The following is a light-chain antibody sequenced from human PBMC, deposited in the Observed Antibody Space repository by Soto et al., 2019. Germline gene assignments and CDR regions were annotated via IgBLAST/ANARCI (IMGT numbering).Light chain of an antibody. J-gene: IGLJ2*01. CDR2: DDG. V-gene: IGLV3-21*02. CDR1: NIAIKS. CDR3: QLWDSSSDHRVV. Sequence: SYELTQAPSVSVAPGQTARITCGGNNIAIKSVHWYQQKPGQAPVLVVYDDGDRPAGSPERFSGSNSANTATLTITRVEAGDEADYHCQLWDSSSDHRVVFGRGTKRTVL.